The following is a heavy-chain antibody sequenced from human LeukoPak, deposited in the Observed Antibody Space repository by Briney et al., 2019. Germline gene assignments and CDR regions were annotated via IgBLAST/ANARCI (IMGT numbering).Heavy chain of an antibody. J-gene: IGHJ3*02. Sequence: GGSLRLSCAASGFTFDDYGMSWVRQAPGKGLEWVSGINWSGGSTGYADSVKGRFTISRDNAKNSLYLQMNSLRAEDTAVYCCARLIAAADYDAFDIWGQGTMVTVSS. CDR1: GFTFDDYG. V-gene: IGHV3-20*04. D-gene: IGHD6-13*01. CDR3: ARLIAAADYDAFDI. CDR2: INWSGGST.